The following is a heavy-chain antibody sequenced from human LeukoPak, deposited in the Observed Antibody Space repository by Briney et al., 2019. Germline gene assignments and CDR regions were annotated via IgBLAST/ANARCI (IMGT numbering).Heavy chain of an antibody. D-gene: IGHD4-17*01. CDR1: GGSISSYY. J-gene: IGHJ4*02. V-gene: IGHV4-59*01. CDR2: IYYSGST. Sequence: SETLSLTCTVSGGSISSYYWSWIRQPPGKGLEWIGYIYYSGSTNYNPSLKSRVTISVDTSKNQFSLKLSSVTAADTAVYYCARRDYGDLFDYWGQGTLVTVPS. CDR3: ARRDYGDLFDY.